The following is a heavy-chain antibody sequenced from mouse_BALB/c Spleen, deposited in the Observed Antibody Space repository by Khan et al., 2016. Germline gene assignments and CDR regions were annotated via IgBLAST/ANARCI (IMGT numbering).Heavy chain of an antibody. CDR3: ARLHYYGRFAY. CDR1: GFDFSRYW. Sequence: EVELVESGGGLVQPGGSLKLSCAASGFDFSRYWMSWVRQAPGKGLEWIGEINPDSSTINYTPSLKDNFIISRDNAKNTLYLQMSKVRSEDTALYYCARLHYYGRFAYWGQGTLVTVSA. V-gene: IGHV4-1*02. D-gene: IGHD1-2*01. J-gene: IGHJ3*01. CDR2: INPDSSTI.